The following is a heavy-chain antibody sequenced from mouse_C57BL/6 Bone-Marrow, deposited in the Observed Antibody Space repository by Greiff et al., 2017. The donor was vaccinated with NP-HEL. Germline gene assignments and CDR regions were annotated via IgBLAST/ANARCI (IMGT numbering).Heavy chain of an antibody. V-gene: IGHV1-64*01. J-gene: IGHJ4*01. CDR2: IHPNSGST. D-gene: IGHD1-1*01. CDR3: ARPLHYYGSTYYAMDY. CDR1: GYTFTSYW. Sequence: VPLQQPGAELVKPGASVKLSCKASGYTFTSYWMHWVKQRPGQGLEWIGMIHPNSGSTNYNEKFKSKATLTVDKSSSTAYMQLSSLTSEDSAVYYCARPLHYYGSTYYAMDYWGQGTSVTVSS.